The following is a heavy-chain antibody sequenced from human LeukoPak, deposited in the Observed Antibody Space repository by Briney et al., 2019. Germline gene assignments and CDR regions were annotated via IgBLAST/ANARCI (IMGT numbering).Heavy chain of an antibody. D-gene: IGHD4-17*01. CDR3: ARDGYYGEGYFDY. CDR1: GFTFSSYG. J-gene: IGHJ4*02. Sequence: GGSLRLSCAASGFTFSSYGMHWVRQAPGKGLEWVAVIWYDGSNKYYADSVKGRFTISRDNSKNTLYLQMNSLRAEDTAVYYCARDGYYGEGYFDYWGQGTLVTVSS. V-gene: IGHV3-33*01. CDR2: IWYDGSNK.